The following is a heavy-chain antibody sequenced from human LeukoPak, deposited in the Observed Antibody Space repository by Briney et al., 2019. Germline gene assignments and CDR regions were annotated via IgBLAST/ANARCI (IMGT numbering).Heavy chain of an antibody. Sequence: GGSLRLSCAASGFTFSSYAMGWVRQAPGKGLEWVSAISGSGGSTYYADSVKGRFTISRDNPKNTLYLQMNSLRAEDTAVYYCTRSSTTYYYDTSSHYWGQGTLVTVSS. CDR1: GFTFSSYA. D-gene: IGHD3-22*01. V-gene: IGHV3-23*01. CDR2: ISGSGGST. CDR3: TRSSTTYYYDTSSHY. J-gene: IGHJ4*02.